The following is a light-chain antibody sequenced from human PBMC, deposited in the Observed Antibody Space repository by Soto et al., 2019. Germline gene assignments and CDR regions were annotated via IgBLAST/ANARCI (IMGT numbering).Light chain of an antibody. Sequence: DIQMTQSPSTLSASGGDRVTIPCRASQSINDLFAWYQQKPGKAPNLLIHTACNLKSGVPSRFSGSGSGTEFTLTITNLQPEDCATYYCHQYKTYPRTFGQGTKVDI. J-gene: IGKJ1*01. CDR3: HQYKTYPRT. CDR1: QSINDL. V-gene: IGKV1-5*03. CDR2: TAC.